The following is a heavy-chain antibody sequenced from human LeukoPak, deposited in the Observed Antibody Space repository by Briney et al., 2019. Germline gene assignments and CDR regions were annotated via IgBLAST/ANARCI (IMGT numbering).Heavy chain of an antibody. Sequence: TLSLTCTVSGGSISLYYWSWIRQSAGKRPEWIGRVHATGTTNYNPSLGSRVTLSVDTFKRHFSLKLKSVTAADTAVYYCARGSDYYDSSGYNYWGQGTLVTVSS. D-gene: IGHD3-22*01. V-gene: IGHV4-4*07. CDR2: VHATGTT. CDR3: ARGSDYYDSSGYNY. J-gene: IGHJ4*02. CDR1: GGSISLYY.